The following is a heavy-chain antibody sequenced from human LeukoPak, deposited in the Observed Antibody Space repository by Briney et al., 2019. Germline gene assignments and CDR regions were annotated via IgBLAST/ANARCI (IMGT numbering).Heavy chain of an antibody. J-gene: IGHJ4*02. CDR3: ARIAVAGWHNFDY. Sequence: KPSETLSLTCTVSGGSISSYYWSWIRQPPGKGLEWIGYIYYSGSTNYNPSLKSRVTISVDTSKNQFSLKLSSVTAADTAVYYCARIAVAGWHNFDYWGQGTLVTVSS. D-gene: IGHD6-19*01. CDR2: IYYSGST. V-gene: IGHV4-59*01. CDR1: GGSISSYY.